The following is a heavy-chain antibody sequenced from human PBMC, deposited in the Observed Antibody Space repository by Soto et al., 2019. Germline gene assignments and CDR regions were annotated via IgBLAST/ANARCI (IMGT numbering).Heavy chain of an antibody. CDR1: GFTFNTFT. D-gene: IGHD3-3*01. CDR2: ISSNGGTT. J-gene: IGHJ4*01. V-gene: IGHV3-64*02. CDR3: ARDRLRFLGGFFDY. Sequence: PGGSLRLSCAASGFTFNTFTMHWIRQAPGKGLEYVSAISSNGGTTYYADSVKGRFTISRDNSKNTLFLQMDSLRAEDMAAYYCARDRLRFLGGFFDYWGQGSLVTVSS.